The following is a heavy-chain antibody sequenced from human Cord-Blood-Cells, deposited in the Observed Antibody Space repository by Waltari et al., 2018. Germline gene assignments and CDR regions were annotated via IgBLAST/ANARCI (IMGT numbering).Heavy chain of an antibody. Sequence: QVQLVQSGAEVKKPGASVKVSCKASGYTFTGYYMHWVRQAPGQGLEWMGWINPNSGGTNYAQKFQGWVTMTRDTSISTAYMELSRLRSDDTAVYYCARDRRTGEGILSYGMDVWGQGTTVTVSS. V-gene: IGHV1-2*04. CDR3: ARDRRTGEGILSYGMDV. D-gene: IGHD7-27*01. CDR2: INPNSGGT. J-gene: IGHJ6*02. CDR1: GYTFTGYY.